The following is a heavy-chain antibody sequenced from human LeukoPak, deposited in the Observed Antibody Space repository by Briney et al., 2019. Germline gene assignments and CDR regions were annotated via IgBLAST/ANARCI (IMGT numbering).Heavy chain of an antibody. CDR3: ARDRGVYMGGDNDFDV. Sequence: GSLRLSCAGSGFTFSSYWMSWVRQAPGKGLEWIGSIYYRGTTYYTPSLKSRVTMSVDTSKNQFSLSLTSVTAADTAVYYCARDRGVYMGGDNDFDVWGQGTMVSVSS. CDR2: IYYRGTT. J-gene: IGHJ3*01. V-gene: IGHV4-4*02. CDR1: GFTFSSYW. D-gene: IGHD2-8*02.